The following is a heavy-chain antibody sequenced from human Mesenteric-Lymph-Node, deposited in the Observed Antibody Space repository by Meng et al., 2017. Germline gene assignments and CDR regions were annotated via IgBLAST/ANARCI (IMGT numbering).Heavy chain of an antibody. CDR2: TYYRSKWYN. V-gene: IGHV6-1*01. CDR3: ASFDHIPRRNYFDY. J-gene: IGHJ4*02. CDR1: GDSVSSNSAA. Sequence: QDQLQQSGPGLGKPSQTLSPTWAISGDSVSSNSAAWNWIRQSPSRGLEWLGRTYYRSKWYNDYVVSVKSRITINPDTSKNQFSLNLNSMTAADTAVYYCASFDHIPRRNYFDYWGQGTLVTSPQ. D-gene: IGHD2-21*01.